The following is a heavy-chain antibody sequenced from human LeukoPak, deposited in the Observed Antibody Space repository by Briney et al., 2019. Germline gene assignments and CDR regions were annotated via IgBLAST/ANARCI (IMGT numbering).Heavy chain of an antibody. Sequence: GGSLRLSCAASGFTFSNYGMSWVRQAPGKGLEWVSGMSGSGGSTYYADSVKGRFTISRDNSKNTLYLQMNSLRAEDTAVYYCAKSGGVTTTLGYWGQGTLVTVSS. J-gene: IGHJ4*02. D-gene: IGHD4-17*01. CDR3: AKSGGVTTTLGY. CDR1: GFTFSNYG. CDR2: MSGSGGST. V-gene: IGHV3-23*01.